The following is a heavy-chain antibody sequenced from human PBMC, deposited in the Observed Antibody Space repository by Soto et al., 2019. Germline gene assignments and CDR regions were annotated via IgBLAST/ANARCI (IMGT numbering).Heavy chain of an antibody. CDR2: IGSDGGGT. Sequence: GGSLRLSCAASGFPLSNYWMHWVRQAPGEGLVWVSRIGSDGGGTTYADSVKGRFTISRDNAKDTLYLQMNSLRVEDTAVYYCTRVVGGSAGEFDYWGQGTLVTVSS. J-gene: IGHJ4*02. V-gene: IGHV3-74*01. CDR3: TRVVGGSAGEFDY. CDR1: GFPLSNYW. D-gene: IGHD1-26*01.